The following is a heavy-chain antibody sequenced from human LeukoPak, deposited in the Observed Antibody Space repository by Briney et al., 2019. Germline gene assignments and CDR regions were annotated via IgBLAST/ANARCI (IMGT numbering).Heavy chain of an antibody. CDR3: AKDFWSGYYPTC. J-gene: IGHJ4*02. CDR1: GFIFSTYS. D-gene: IGHD3-3*01. V-gene: IGHV3-48*01. CDR2: ITSSSSTI. Sequence: GGSLRLSCAASGFIFSTYSMNWVRQAPGKGLEWVSYITSSSSTIFYADSVKGRFTISRDNSKNTLYLQMNSLRAEDTAVYYCAKDFWSGYYPTCWGQGTLVTVSS.